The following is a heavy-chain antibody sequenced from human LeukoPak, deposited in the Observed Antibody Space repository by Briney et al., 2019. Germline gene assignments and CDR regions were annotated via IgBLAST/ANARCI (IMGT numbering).Heavy chain of an antibody. CDR1: GFTFSSYS. CDR2: ISSGSSII. CDR3: AGDYCSTTSCRFDY. Sequence: GGSLRLSCAASGFTFSSYSMNWVRQAPGKGLEWVSYISSGSSIIYYADSVKGRFTISRDNAKNSLYLQMNSLRAEDTAVYYCAGDYCSTTSCRFDYWGQGTLVTVSS. V-gene: IGHV3-48*01. J-gene: IGHJ4*02. D-gene: IGHD2-2*01.